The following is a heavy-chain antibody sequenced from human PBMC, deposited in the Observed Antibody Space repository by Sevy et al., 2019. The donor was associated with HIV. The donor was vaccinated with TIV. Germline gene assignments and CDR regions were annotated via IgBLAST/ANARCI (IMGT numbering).Heavy chain of an antibody. CDR3: ARGGSGDYDYYGVDV. J-gene: IGHJ6*02. CDR2: VSYDGSSK. V-gene: IGHV3-30*03. CDR1: GFTFRNFG. D-gene: IGHD3-10*01. Sequence: GGSLRLSCVGSGFTFRNFGVHWLRQAPGKGLEWLSVVSYDGSSKYYVDSVKGRFIVSKDNSKNTLYLQMNSLRTEDTAVYSCARGGSGDYDYYGVDVWGQGTTVTVSS.